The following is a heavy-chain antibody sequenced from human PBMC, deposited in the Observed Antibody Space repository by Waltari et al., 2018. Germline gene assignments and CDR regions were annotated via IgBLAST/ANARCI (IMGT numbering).Heavy chain of an antibody. CDR2: FDPEDGET. D-gene: IGHD1-26*01. Sequence: QVQLVQSGAEVKKPGASVKVSCKVSGYTLTELSMHWVRQAPGKGLEWMGGFDPEDGETIYAQKFQGRVTMTEDTTTDTAYMELSSLGSEDTAVYYCATLPSGSYHYYYYMDGWGKGTTVTISS. CDR1: GYTLTELS. V-gene: IGHV1-24*01. CDR3: ATLPSGSYHYYYYMDG. J-gene: IGHJ6*03.